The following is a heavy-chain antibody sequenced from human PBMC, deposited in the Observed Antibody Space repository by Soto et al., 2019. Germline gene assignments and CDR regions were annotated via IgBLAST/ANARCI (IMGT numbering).Heavy chain of an antibody. Sequence: GASVKVSCKASGYTFTSYAMHWVRQAPGQRLEWMGWINAGNGNTKYSQKFQGRVTITRDTSASTAYMELSSLRSEDTAVYYCARTALGKRYYYGMDVWGQGTTVTVSS. CDR2: INAGNGNT. D-gene: IGHD1-26*01. J-gene: IGHJ6*02. CDR1: GYTFTSYA. CDR3: ARTALGKRYYYGMDV. V-gene: IGHV1-3*01.